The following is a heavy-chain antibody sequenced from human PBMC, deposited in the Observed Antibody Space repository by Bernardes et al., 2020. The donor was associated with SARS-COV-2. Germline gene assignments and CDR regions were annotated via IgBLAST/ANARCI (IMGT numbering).Heavy chain of an antibody. CDR2: IDPSDSYT. J-gene: IGHJ3*02. CDR3: TRWYYYDSSGYDAFDI. CDR1: GYSITRYW. D-gene: IGHD3-22*01. V-gene: IGHV5-10-1*01. Sequence: GGCLKNSCHGAGYSITRYWISWVRPIPGKGLEWMGRIDPSDSYTSYSPSFEGHVTISADKSISTAYLRWSSLKASDTAMYYCTRWYYYDSSGYDAFDIWGQGTMVTVSS.